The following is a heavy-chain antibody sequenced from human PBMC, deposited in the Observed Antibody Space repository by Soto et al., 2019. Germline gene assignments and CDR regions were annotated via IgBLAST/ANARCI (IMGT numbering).Heavy chain of an antibody. CDR3: ARAIKRWEVHYYFYY. V-gene: IGHV1-69*06. Sequence: QVVLLQSGAEVKGPGSSVRVSCKVSGSTFNNFAFSWVRQAPGHGPEWMGGIVVISNTADYSRRFQDRVTITADTSTSSLYMELGGLTFEDTAVYYCARAIKRWEVHYYFYYWGQGSLVTVSS. CDR2: IVVISNTA. CDR1: GSTFNNFA. J-gene: IGHJ4*02. D-gene: IGHD1-26*01.